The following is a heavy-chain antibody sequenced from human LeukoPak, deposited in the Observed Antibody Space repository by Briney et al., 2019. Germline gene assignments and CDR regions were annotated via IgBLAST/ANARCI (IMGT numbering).Heavy chain of an antibody. J-gene: IGHJ5*02. CDR1: GFTFSSYW. CDR2: INTDGGIT. D-gene: IGHD2-21*01. V-gene: IGHV3-74*01. CDR3: ARLAWFDP. Sequence: PGGSLRLSCAASGFTFSSYWVYWVRQAPGKGLVWVSHINTDGGITDYADSVKGRFTISRDNAKNTLYLQMNSLRVEDTAVYYCARLAWFDPWGQGTLVTVSS.